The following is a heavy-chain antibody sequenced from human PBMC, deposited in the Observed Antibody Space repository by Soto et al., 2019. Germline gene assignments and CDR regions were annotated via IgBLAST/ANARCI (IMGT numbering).Heavy chain of an antibody. J-gene: IGHJ4*02. CDR2: IYSGGST. CDR1: GFTVSSNY. D-gene: IGHD2-21*02. V-gene: IGHV3-66*01. CDR3: ARAPVTGSFDY. Sequence: GGSLRLSCAASGFTVSSNYMSWVRQAPGKGLEWVSVIYSGGSTYYADSVKGRFTISRDDSKNTLYLQMNSLRAEDTAVYYCARAPVTGSFDYWGQGTLVTVSS.